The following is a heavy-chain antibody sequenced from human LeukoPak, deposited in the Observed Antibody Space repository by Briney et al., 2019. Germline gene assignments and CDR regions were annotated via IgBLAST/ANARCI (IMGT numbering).Heavy chain of an antibody. J-gene: IGHJ4*02. CDR3: TRHITVTTGEFDY. Sequence: GGSLRLSCTTSGFTFADYAVSWVRQAPGKGLEWVGFIRSKTYAGTAEYAASVEGRFSVSRDDSKSAAYLQMNSLKSEDTALYYCTRHITVTTGEFDYWGQGTPVTVSS. CDR1: GFTFADYA. V-gene: IGHV3-49*04. D-gene: IGHD4-17*01. CDR2: IRSKTYAGTA.